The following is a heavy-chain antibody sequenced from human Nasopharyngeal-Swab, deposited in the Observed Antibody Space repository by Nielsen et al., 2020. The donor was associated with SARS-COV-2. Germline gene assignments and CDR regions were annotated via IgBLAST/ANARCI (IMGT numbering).Heavy chain of an antibody. V-gene: IGHV3-66*01. J-gene: IGHJ4*02. D-gene: IGHD6-19*01. CDR2: IYSRGET. CDR3: ARDLAIAMADYFDY. CDR1: GFSVSYNY. Sequence: GESLKISCEVSGFSVSYNYMSWVRQAPGKGLEWVAVIYSRGETHYTDSVKGRFTISRDNSKNTLYLQMNSLRAEDTAVYYCARDLAIAMADYFDYWGQGTLVTVSS.